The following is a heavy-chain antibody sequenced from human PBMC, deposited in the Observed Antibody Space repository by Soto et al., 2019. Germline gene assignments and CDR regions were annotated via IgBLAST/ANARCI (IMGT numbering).Heavy chain of an antibody. CDR2: ISGSGGST. Sequence: GGSLRLSCAASGFTFSSYAMSWVRQAPGKGLEWVSAISGSGGSTYYADSVKGRFTISRDNSKNTLYLQMNSLRAEDTAVYYCAKLDPPGFLEWLPNLPIDYWGQGTLVTVSS. CDR1: GFTFSSYA. J-gene: IGHJ4*02. V-gene: IGHV3-23*01. D-gene: IGHD3-3*01. CDR3: AKLDPPGFLEWLPNLPIDY.